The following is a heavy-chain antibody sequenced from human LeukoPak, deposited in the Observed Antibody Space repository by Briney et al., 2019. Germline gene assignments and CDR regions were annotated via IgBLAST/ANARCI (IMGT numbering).Heavy chain of an antibody. CDR3: ARDGDTSGYTD. Sequence: GGSLRLSCEASGFTFSLYWTSWVRQAPGKGLEWVANIKQDGSEKYYVDSVKGRFTISRDNAKNSLYLQMNSLRADDTAVYYCARDGDTSGYTDWGQGTLVTVSS. J-gene: IGHJ4*02. CDR2: IKQDGSEK. V-gene: IGHV3-7*01. D-gene: IGHD3-22*01. CDR1: GFTFSLYW.